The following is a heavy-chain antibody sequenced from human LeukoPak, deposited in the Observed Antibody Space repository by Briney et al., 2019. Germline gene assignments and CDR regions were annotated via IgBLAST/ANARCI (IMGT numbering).Heavy chain of an antibody. CDR1: GFTFSSHW. J-gene: IGHJ3*02. CDR2: INGDGSNT. CDR3: ARSKGWYSTDAFDI. D-gene: IGHD6-19*01. V-gene: IGHV3-74*03. Sequence: SGGSLRLSCAASGFTFSSHWMHWVRHAPGKGLVWVSRINGDGSNTTYADSVKGRFTISRDNAKNTLYLQMNSLRAEDTAVYHCARSKGWYSTDAFDIWGQGTMVTVSS.